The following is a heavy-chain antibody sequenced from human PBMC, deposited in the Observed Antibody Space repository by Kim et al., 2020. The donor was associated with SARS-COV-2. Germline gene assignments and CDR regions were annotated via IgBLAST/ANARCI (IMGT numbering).Heavy chain of an antibody. D-gene: IGHD4-17*01. J-gene: IGHJ4*02. V-gene: IGHV3-30*07. CDR3: ARNGGVKYGDRNFDY. Sequence: ESVKDRFTISRDKSKSTLYRQINGLRAEDPAVYYCARNGGVKYGDRNFDYWGQGTLVTVSS.